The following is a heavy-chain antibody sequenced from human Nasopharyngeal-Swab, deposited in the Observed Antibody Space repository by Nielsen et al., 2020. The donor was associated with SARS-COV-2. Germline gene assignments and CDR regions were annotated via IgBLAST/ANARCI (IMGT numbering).Heavy chain of an antibody. D-gene: IGHD4-17*01. CDR1: GGSISSGGYY. J-gene: IGHJ4*02. CDR2: IYYSGST. CDR3: ARGSNGDRRTFDY. V-gene: IGHV4-61*08. Sequence: SETLSLTCTVSGGSISSGGYYWSWIRQHSGKGLEWIGYIYYSGSTNYNPSLKSRVTISVDTSKNQFSLKLSSVTAADTAVYYCARGSNGDRRTFDYWGQGTLVTVSS.